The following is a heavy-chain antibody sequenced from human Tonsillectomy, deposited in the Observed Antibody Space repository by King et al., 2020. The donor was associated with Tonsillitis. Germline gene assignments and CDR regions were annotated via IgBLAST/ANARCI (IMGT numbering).Heavy chain of an antibody. Sequence: QLQESGPGLVKPSETLSLTCTVSGVSISNFYWSWIRQPAGKGLEWVGRIYTSGSANYNPSLKSRFTMSVDTSKNQFSLRLNSVTAADTAVYYCARLQYYDSSGYPSGYMDVWGKGTTVTVSS. J-gene: IGHJ6*03. CDR1: GVSISNFY. V-gene: IGHV4-4*07. CDR3: ARLQYYDSSGYPSGYMDV. CDR2: IYTSGSA. D-gene: IGHD3-22*01.